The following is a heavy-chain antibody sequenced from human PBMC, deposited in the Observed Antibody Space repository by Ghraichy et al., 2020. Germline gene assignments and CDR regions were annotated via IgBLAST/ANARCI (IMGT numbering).Heavy chain of an antibody. Sequence: GESLNISCAASGFTFSSYSMNWVRQAPGKGLEWVSSISSSSSYIYYADSVKGRFTISRDNAKNSLYLQMNSLRAEDTAVYYCASLPIVVVPAANSDYYYYGMDVWGQGTTVTVSS. CDR2: ISSSSSYI. CDR1: GFTFSSYS. D-gene: IGHD2-2*01. V-gene: IGHV3-21*01. J-gene: IGHJ6*02. CDR3: ASLPIVVVPAANSDYYYYGMDV.